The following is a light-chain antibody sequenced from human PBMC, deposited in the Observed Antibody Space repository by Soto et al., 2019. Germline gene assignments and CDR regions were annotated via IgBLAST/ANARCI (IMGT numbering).Light chain of an antibody. CDR2: EVS. Sequence: QSVLTQPASVSGSPGQTITISCTGTSSDVGGYNYLSWYQQHPGKAPKVMIYEVSNRPSGVSNRFSGSKSDNTASLTISGLQAEDEADYFCSSYTTSGTPVFGGGTKVTVL. V-gene: IGLV2-14*01. CDR1: SSDVGGYNY. J-gene: IGLJ3*02. CDR3: SSYTTSGTPV.